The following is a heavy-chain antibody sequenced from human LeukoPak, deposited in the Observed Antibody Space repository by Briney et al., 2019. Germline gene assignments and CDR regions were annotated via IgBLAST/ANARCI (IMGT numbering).Heavy chain of an antibody. D-gene: IGHD5-12*01. CDR1: GGSFSGYY. Sequence: SETLSLTCAVYGGSFSGYYWSWIRQPPGKGLEWIGEINHSGSTNYNPSLKSRVTISVDTSKNQFSLKLSSVTAADTAVYYCARDGDIVATNDAFDIWGQGTMVTVSS. V-gene: IGHV4-34*01. CDR2: INHSGST. CDR3: ARDGDIVATNDAFDI. J-gene: IGHJ3*02.